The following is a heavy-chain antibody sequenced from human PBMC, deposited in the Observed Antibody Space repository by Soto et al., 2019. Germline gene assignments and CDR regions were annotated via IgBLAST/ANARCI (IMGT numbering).Heavy chain of an antibody. CDR2: ISYDGSNK. D-gene: IGHD1-7*01. V-gene: IGHV3-30*18. Sequence: QVQLVESGGGVVQPGRSLRLSCAASGFTFSSYGMHWVRQAPGKGLEWVAVISYDGSNKYYADSVKGRFTISRDNSKNTLYQQMNSLRAEDTAMYYCAKGPATGTTSEEMDVWGQGTTVTVSS. CDR1: GFTFSSYG. CDR3: AKGPATGTTSEEMDV. J-gene: IGHJ6*02.